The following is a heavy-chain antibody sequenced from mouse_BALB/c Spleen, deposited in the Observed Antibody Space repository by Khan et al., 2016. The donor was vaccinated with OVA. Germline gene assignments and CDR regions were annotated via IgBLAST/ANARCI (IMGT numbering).Heavy chain of an antibody. CDR1: GYMFTNYG. J-gene: IGHJ1*01. D-gene: IGHD1-1*02. V-gene: IGHV9-3-1*01. CDR2: INTYTGEP. CDR3: ASGGYWYFDV. Sequence: QIQLVQSGPELKKPGETVKISCKASGYMFTNYGMNWVKQAPGKGLKWMGWINTYTGEPTYADDFKGRFAFSLETSASTAYLQINNLKNEDTATXFCASGGYWYFDVWGAGTTVTVSS.